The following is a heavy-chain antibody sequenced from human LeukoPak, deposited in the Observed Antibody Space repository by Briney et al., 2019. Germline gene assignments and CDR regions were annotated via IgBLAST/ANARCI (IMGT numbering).Heavy chain of an antibody. CDR1: GFTFSSYE. CDR3: ARAYYSDY. CDR2: ISSSGNTI. Sequence: GGSLRLSCAASGFTFSSYEMNWVRQAPGKGLEWVSYISSSGNTIYYADSVKGRFTISRDNAKNSLYLQMNSLRAEDTAVYYCARAYYSDYWGQGTLVTVSS. V-gene: IGHV3-48*03. J-gene: IGHJ4*02.